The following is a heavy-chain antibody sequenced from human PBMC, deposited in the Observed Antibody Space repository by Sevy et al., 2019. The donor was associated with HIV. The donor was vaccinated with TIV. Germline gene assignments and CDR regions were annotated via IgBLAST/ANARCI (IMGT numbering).Heavy chain of an antibody. CDR2: IKPDGSDK. Sequence: GGSLRLSCAASGFTFSKYWMSWVRQAPGKGLEWVANIKPDGSDKYNVGSLKGRFTKNRDNAKNSLYLEMNNLGAEDTAVYYCARVIDYGELGNWFDPWGQGTLVTVSS. CDR3: ARVIDYGELGNWFDP. CDR1: GFTFSKYW. V-gene: IGHV3-7*01. D-gene: IGHD4-17*01. J-gene: IGHJ5*02.